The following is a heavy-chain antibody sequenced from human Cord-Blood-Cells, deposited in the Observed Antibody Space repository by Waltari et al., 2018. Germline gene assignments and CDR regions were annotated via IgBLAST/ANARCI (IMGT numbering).Heavy chain of an antibody. Sequence: EVQLVESGGGLIQPGGSLRLSCAASGFTVSSNYMSWVRQAPGKGLVWVSVIYSGGSTDSADSVEGRFTISRDNSKNTLYHQMNSLRAEDTAVDYCARGRYISGFDYWGQGTLVTVSS. V-gene: IGHV3-53*01. D-gene: IGHD6-19*01. CDR2: IYSGGST. CDR1: GFTVSSNY. J-gene: IGHJ4*02. CDR3: ARGRYISGFDY.